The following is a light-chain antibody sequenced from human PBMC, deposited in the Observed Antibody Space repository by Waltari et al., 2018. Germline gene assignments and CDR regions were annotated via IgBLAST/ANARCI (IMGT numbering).Light chain of an antibody. V-gene: IGLV1-47*01. CDR1: ASDLGRHY. Sequence: QSVLTLPASASGTPGQRVTISCSACASDLGRHYVYWYQQSPRSAPKLLIYKNDQRPSGVPDRFSGSKSGTSASLDISGLRSEDEAEYSCATWDESLGAIFGGGTKLTVL. J-gene: IGLJ2*01. CDR2: KND. CDR3: ATWDESLGAI.